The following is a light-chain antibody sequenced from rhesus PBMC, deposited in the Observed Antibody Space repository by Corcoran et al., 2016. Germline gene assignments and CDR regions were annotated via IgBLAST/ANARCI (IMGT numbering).Light chain of an antibody. V-gene: IGKV1-66*01. CDR2: YES. Sequence: DIQMTQSPSSLSASVGDRVTITCRASQGINHFLSWYQLKPGKAPKTRDYYESSLETGVPSRFSGSVSGTDYTLTISSLQPEDIATYYCQQYNNSPFTFGPGTKLDIK. J-gene: IGKJ3*01. CDR1: QGINHF. CDR3: QQYNNSPFT.